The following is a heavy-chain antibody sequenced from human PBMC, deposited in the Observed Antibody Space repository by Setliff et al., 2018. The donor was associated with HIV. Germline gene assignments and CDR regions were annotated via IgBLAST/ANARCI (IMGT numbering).Heavy chain of an antibody. V-gene: IGHV3-23*01. CDR3: ARARLNYGVELLDAFDI. CDR2: ISGSGGST. J-gene: IGHJ3*02. Sequence: PGGSLRLSCAASGFTFSSYAMSWVRQAPGKGLEWVSAISGSGGSTYYADSVKGRFTISRDNAKNSLYLQMNSLRVEDTAVYYCARARLNYGVELLDAFDIWGQGTMVTVSS. D-gene: IGHD4-17*01. CDR1: GFTFSSYA.